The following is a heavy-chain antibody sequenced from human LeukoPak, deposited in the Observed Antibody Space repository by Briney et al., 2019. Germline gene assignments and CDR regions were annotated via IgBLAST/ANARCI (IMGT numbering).Heavy chain of an antibody. CDR3: ARIHYGDYDY. J-gene: IGHJ4*02. D-gene: IGHD4-17*01. CDR1: GYTFTSYA. Sequence: ASVKVSCKASGYTFTSYAMNWVRQAPGQGLEWMGWISAYNGNTNYAQKLQGRVTMTTDTSTSTAYMELRSLRSDDTAVYYCARIHYGDYDYWGQGTLVTVSS. CDR2: ISAYNGNT. V-gene: IGHV1-18*01.